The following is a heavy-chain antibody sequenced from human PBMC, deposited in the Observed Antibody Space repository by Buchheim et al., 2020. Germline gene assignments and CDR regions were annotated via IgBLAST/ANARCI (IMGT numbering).Heavy chain of an antibody. CDR2: INHSGST. J-gene: IGHJ5*02. CDR3: ARGLSRITIFGVVTVHDWFDP. V-gene: IGHV4-34*01. CDR1: GGSFSGYY. D-gene: IGHD3-3*01. Sequence: QVQLQQWGAGLLKPSETLSLTCAVYGGSFSGYYWSWIRQPPGKGLEWIGEINHSGSTNYNPSLKSRVTISVDTSKNQFSLKLSSVTAADTAVYYCARGLSRITIFGVVTVHDWFDPWGQGTL.